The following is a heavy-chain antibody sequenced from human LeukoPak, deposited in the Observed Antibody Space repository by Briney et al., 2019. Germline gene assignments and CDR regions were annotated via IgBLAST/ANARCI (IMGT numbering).Heavy chain of an antibody. J-gene: IGHJ4*02. Sequence: GGSLRLSCAASGFTFSAYALSWFRQAPGKGLAGVANIHDDGHVRNYEDSVKGRFTISRDDARSSVYLQLRSLRAEDTALYFSARGRGWVDHWGQGTLVTVSS. V-gene: IGHV3-7*01. CDR3: ARGRGWVDH. CDR2: IHDDGHVR. D-gene: IGHD3-16*01. CDR1: GFTFSAYA.